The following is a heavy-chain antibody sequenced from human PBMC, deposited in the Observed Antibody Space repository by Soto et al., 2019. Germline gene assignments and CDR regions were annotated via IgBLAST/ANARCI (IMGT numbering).Heavy chain of an antibody. V-gene: IGHV3-21*06. J-gene: IGHJ4*02. Sequence: EVQLVESGGGLVKPGGSLRLSCTASGFTFRNYNMNWVRQAPGKGLEWVSSISTGGAYMFYADSVKGRFTISRDNAQNSLDLQKDSPRAEHTAVYYLERDIASPGSDYFASWGQGALVSVSS. CDR3: ERDIASPGSDYFAS. CDR2: ISTGGAYM. CDR1: GFTFRNYN. D-gene: IGHD3-10*01.